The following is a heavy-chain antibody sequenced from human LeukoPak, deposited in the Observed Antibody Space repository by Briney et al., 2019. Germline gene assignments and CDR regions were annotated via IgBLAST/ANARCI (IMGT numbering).Heavy chain of an antibody. Sequence: SETLSLTCTVSGGSISSGGYYWSWIRQHPGKGLEWIGYIYYSGSIYYNPSLKSRVTISVDTSKNQFSLKLSSVTAADTAVYYCAREGYYYDSSGYYYNDYWGQGTLVTVSS. CDR2: IYYSGSI. V-gene: IGHV4-31*03. CDR1: GGSISSGGYY. J-gene: IGHJ4*02. CDR3: AREGYYYDSSGYYYNDY. D-gene: IGHD3-22*01.